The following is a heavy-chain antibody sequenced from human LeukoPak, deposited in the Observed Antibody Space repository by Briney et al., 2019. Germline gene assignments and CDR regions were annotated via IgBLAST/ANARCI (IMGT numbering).Heavy chain of an antibody. J-gene: IGHJ4*02. CDR2: IIPILGIA. D-gene: IGHD1-7*01. CDR1: GGTFSSYT. Sequence: GASVKVSCKASGGTFSSYTISWVRQAPGQGLEWMGRIIPILGIANYAQKFQGRVTITADKSTSTAYMELSRLRSDDTAVYYCAREKDLVTGTTEFDYWGQGTLVTVSS. V-gene: IGHV1-69*04. CDR3: AREKDLVTGTTEFDY.